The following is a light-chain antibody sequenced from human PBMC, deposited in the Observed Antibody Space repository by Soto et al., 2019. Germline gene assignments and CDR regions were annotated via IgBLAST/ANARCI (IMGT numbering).Light chain of an antibody. CDR1: SSDVGGYNY. CDR2: EVS. CDR3: SRCGGSNNRYV. V-gene: IGLV2-8*01. Sequence: QSVLTQPPSASGSPGQSVTISCTGTSSDVGGYNYVTWYPQHPGKAPKLMIYEVSKRPSRVPDRCSGSKSGNTASLTVSGLQTAVEDNYHLSRCGGSNNRYVVGSGTKVPVL. J-gene: IGLJ1*01.